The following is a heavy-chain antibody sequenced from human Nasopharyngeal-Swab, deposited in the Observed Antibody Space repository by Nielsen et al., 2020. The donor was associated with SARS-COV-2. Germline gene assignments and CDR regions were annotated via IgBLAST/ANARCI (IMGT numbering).Heavy chain of an antibody. J-gene: IGHJ3*02. V-gene: IGHV1-3*01. CDR3: AGGSYCSGGSCYSFDAFDI. D-gene: IGHD2-15*01. Sequence: ASVKVSCKASGYTFTSYAMHWVRQAPGQRLEWMGWINAGNGNTKYSQKFQGRVTITRDTSASTAYMELSRLRSDDTAVYYCAGGSYCSGGSCYSFDAFDIWGQGTMVTVSS. CDR2: INAGNGNT. CDR1: GYTFTSYA.